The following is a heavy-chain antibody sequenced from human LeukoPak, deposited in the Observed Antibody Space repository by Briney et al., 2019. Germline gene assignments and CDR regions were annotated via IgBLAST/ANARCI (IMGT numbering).Heavy chain of an antibody. Sequence: ASVRVSCKASGYTFTSYGISWVRQAPGQGLEWMGWISPNSGGTNYAQKFRGRVTMTRDTSISTAYMELSRPRSDDTAVYYCASLNPRNWFDPWGQGTLVTVSS. CDR1: GYTFTSYG. J-gene: IGHJ5*02. V-gene: IGHV1-2*02. CDR3: ASLNPRNWFDP. CDR2: ISPNSGGT.